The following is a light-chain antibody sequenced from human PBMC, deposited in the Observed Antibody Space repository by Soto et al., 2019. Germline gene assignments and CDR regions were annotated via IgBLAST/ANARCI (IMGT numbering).Light chain of an antibody. CDR1: QSVSNK. CDR3: QQYNNWPQIT. CDR2: GAS. J-gene: IGKJ5*01. Sequence: EVVMTQSPATLSVSPGERVPLTCRASQSVSNKLAWYQQKPGQDPRLLMYGASTRATCIPVRFSGSGSGTEFTLTISSLQSEDFAVYYCQQYNNWPQITFGQGTRLEIK. V-gene: IGKV3-15*01.